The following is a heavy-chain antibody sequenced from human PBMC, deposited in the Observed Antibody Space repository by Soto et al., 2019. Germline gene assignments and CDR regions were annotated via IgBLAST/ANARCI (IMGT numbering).Heavy chain of an antibody. D-gene: IGHD4-17*01. CDR3: ARGPLDYGDRLYYMDV. V-gene: IGHV1-2*04. CDR2: INPNSGGT. Sequence: ASVKVSCKASGYTFTGYYMHWVRQAPGQGLEWMGWINPNSGGTNYAQKFQGWVTMTRDTSISTAYMELSRLRSDDTAVYYCARGPLDYGDRLYYMDVWGKGTTVTVSS. J-gene: IGHJ6*03. CDR1: GYTFTGYY.